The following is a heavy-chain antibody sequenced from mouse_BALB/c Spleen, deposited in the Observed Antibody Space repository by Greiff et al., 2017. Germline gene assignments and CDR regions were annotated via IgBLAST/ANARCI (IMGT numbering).Heavy chain of an antibody. Sequence: QVQLKQSGAELAKPGASVKMSCKASGYTFTSYWMHWVKQRPGQGLEWIGYINPSTGYTEYNQKFKDKATLTADKSSSTAYMQLSSLTSEDSAVYYCARFDYDFAWFAYWGEGTLVTVSA. CDR1: GYTFTSYW. D-gene: IGHD2-4*01. V-gene: IGHV1-7*01. J-gene: IGHJ3*01. CDR3: ARFDYDFAWFAY. CDR2: INPSTGYT.